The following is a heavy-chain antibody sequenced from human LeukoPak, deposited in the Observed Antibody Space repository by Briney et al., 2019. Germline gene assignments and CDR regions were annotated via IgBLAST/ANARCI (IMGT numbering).Heavy chain of an antibody. CDR2: IYYSGST. CDR1: GGSISSYY. V-gene: IGHV4-59*01. Sequence: SSETLSLTCTVSGGSISSYYWNWIRQPPGKGLEWIGYIYYSGSTNYNPSLKSRVTISVDTSKNQFSLKLSSVTAADTAVYYCARDHHYYYGMDVWGQGTSVTVSS. CDR3: ARDHHYYYGMDV. J-gene: IGHJ6*02.